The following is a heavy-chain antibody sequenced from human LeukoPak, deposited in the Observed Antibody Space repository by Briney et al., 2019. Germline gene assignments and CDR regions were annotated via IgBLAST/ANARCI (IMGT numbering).Heavy chain of an antibody. V-gene: IGHV5-51*01. CDR2: IYPGDSDT. CDR1: GYSFTSYW. Sequence: GESLKISCKGSGYSFTSYWIGWVRQMPGKGLEWMGIIYPGDSDTRYSPSFQGQVTISADKSISTAYLQWSSLKASDTAMYYCARRMGYCSSTSCYAWDDYWGQGTLVTVSS. CDR3: ARRMGYCSSTSCYAWDDY. D-gene: IGHD2-2*01. J-gene: IGHJ4*02.